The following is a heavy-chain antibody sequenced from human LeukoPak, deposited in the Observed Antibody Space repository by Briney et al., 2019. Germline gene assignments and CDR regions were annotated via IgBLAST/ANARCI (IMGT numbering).Heavy chain of an antibody. J-gene: IGHJ4*02. V-gene: IGHV3-30*04. CDR2: ISYDGSNK. CDR3: AREYWGYSYGYIGY. D-gene: IGHD5-18*01. Sequence: GGSLRLSCAASGFTFSSYAMHWVRQAPGKGLEWVAVISYDGSNKYYAASVKGRFTIPRHNSKNTLYLQMNSLRAEDTAVYYCAREYWGYSYGYIGYWGQGTLVTVSS. CDR1: GFTFSSYA.